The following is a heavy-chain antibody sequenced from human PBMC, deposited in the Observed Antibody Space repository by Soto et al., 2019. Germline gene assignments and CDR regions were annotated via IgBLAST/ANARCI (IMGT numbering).Heavy chain of an antibody. Sequence: SETLSLTCTVSGGSISSSSYYWGWIRQPPGKGLEWIGSIYYSGSTYYNPSLKSRVTISVDTSKNQFSLKLSSVTAADTAVYYCARPMTRYDFWSGYYIPGGWVDPWGQGTLVTVSS. V-gene: IGHV4-39*01. D-gene: IGHD3-3*01. CDR1: GGSISSSSYY. CDR2: IYYSGST. J-gene: IGHJ5*02. CDR3: ARPMTRYDFWSGYYIPGGWVDP.